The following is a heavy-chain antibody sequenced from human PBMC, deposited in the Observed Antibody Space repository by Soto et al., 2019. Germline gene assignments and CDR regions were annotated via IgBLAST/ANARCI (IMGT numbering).Heavy chain of an antibody. V-gene: IGHV3-7*03. D-gene: IGHD4-17*01. J-gene: IGHJ4*02. CDR1: GLTFRNDW. CDR2: INQDGSER. CDR3: AVYGYGVSAEDY. Sequence: GGSLRLSCAVSGLTFRNDWLSWVRQAPGKGLEWVANINQDGSERYYVDSVRGRFTISRDNVKNSLYLQLNSLRPEDTAVYYCAVYGYGVSAEDYWGQGTLVTVSS.